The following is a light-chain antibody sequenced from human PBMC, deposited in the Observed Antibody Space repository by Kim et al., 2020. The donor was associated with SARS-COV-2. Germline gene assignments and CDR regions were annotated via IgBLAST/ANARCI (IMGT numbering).Light chain of an antibody. CDR2: AAS. CDR3: QQSYSTPHT. Sequence: DIQMTQSPSSLSASVGDRVTIPCRASQSISSYLNWYQQKPGKAPKLLIYAASSLQSGVPSRFSGSGSGTDFTLTTSSQHPEDFATYYCQQSYSTPHTFGQGTKLEI. J-gene: IGKJ2*01. CDR1: QSISSY. V-gene: IGKV1-39*01.